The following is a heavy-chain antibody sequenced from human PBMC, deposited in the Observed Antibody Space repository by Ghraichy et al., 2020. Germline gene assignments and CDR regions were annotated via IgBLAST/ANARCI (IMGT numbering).Heavy chain of an antibody. V-gene: IGHV4-61*05. J-gene: IGHJ4*02. CDR3: ARVISTFGVGAPYYLDY. D-gene: IGHD3-3*01. Sequence: SQTLSLTCTVSGGSISSSTYYWGWIRQPPGKGLEWIGYIYYSGTTTYNPSLESRVTVSVDTSKKQFSLKVRSVTAADTAVYYCARVISTFGVGAPYYLDYWGQGILVTVSS. CDR1: GGSISSSTYY. CDR2: IYYSGTT.